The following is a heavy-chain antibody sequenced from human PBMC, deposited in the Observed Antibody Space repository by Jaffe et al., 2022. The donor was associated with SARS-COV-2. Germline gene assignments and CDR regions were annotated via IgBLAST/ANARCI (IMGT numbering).Heavy chain of an antibody. J-gene: IGHJ4*02. CDR2: IYYSGST. Sequence: QVQLQESGPGLVKPSQTLSLTCTVSGGSISSGDYYWSWIRQPPGKGLEWIGYIYYSGSTYYNPSLKSRVTISVDTSKNQFSLKLSSVTAADTAVYYCARGWNSGGSWLQPFDYWGQGTLVTVSS. D-gene: IGHD2-15*01. CDR1: GGSISSGDYY. CDR3: ARGWNSGGSWLQPFDY. V-gene: IGHV4-30-4*01.